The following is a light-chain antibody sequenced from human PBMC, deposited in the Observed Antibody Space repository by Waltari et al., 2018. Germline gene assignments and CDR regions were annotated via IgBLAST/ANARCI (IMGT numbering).Light chain of an antibody. V-gene: IGKV3D-15*01. Sequence: EIVMTQSPVILSVSPGERATLSCRASQSINMNLDWYQQKPGQAPRLLIYSASTRATGIPARFSGSGSGTEFTLAISSMQSEDFAVYFCQQYDDWPPYTFGQGTKLEIK. CDR2: SAS. CDR1: QSINMN. CDR3: QQYDDWPPYT. J-gene: IGKJ2*01.